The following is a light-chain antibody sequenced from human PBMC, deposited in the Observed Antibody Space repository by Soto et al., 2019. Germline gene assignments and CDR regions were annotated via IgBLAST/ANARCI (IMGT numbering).Light chain of an antibody. V-gene: IGLV1-51*01. CDR1: SSNIGKNY. Sequence: QSVLTQPPSVSAAPGQKVTISCSGSSSNIGKNYVSWYQQLPGTAPKLLIYDNSKRPSGIPDRFSGSKSGTSATLDITGLQTGDEADYYCTTWDSSLSAVLFGGGTKLTVL. J-gene: IGLJ2*01. CDR3: TTWDSSLSAVL. CDR2: DNS.